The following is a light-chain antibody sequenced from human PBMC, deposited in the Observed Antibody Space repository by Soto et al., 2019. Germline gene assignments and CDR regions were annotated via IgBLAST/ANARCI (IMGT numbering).Light chain of an antibody. Sequence: DIQVTQSPSTLSASVGDRVTITCRASQSISSWLAWYQQKPGKAPKLLIYRASTLESGVPSRCSGSGSGTEFTLTISSLQANDFATYYCQQYNSYPYTFGQGTKLEIK. CDR3: QQYNSYPYT. CDR2: RAS. CDR1: QSISSW. V-gene: IGKV1-5*03. J-gene: IGKJ2*01.